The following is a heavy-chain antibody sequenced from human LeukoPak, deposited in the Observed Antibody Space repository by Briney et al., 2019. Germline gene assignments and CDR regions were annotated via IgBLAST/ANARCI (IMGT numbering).Heavy chain of an antibody. J-gene: IGHJ4*02. CDR1: GGSISRSSYY. V-gene: IGHV4-39*01. D-gene: IGHD3-16*01. CDR3: ARHFGGSNSGFDY. CDR2: IYYSGST. Sequence: PSETLSLTCTVSGGSISRSSYYWGWIRQPPGKGLEWIGSIYYSGSTYYNPSLKSRVTISVDTSKNQFSLKLSSVTAADTAVYYCARHFGGSNSGFDYWGQGTLVTVSS.